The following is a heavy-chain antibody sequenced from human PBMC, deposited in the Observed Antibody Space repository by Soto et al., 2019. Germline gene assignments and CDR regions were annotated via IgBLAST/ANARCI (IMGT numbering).Heavy chain of an antibody. CDR1: GGSISSGGYY. Sequence: QVQLQESGPGLVKPSQPLSLTGPVSGGSISSGGYYWSWIRQHPGKGLEWIGYLYYSGSTYYNPFLKSRVTRAVDKAQNQFSLKLSSVTAADTAVYYCARYGQWGDGYNPWGQGTLVTVSS. CDR3: ARYGQWGDGYNP. V-gene: IGHV4-31*03. D-gene: IGHD5-12*01. J-gene: IGHJ4*02. CDR2: LYYSGST.